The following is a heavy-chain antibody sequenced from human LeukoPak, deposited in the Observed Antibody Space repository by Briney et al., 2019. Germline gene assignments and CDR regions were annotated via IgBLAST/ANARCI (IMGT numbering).Heavy chain of an antibody. J-gene: IGHJ4*02. CDR3: AKDFSNIVATIYHY. CDR1: GFIFSSYA. CDR2: ISGDGSRT. D-gene: IGHD5-12*01. V-gene: IGHV3-23*01. Sequence: PGGSLRLSCVTSGFIFSSYAMIWVRQAPGKGLEWVSAISGDGSRTYYADSVKGRFTISRDNSKNTLYLQMNSLRAEDTAVYYCAKDFSNIVATIYHYWGQGTLVTVSS.